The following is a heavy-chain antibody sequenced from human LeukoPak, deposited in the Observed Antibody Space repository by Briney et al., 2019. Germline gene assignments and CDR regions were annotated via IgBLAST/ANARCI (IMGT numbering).Heavy chain of an antibody. Sequence: PSETLSLTCAVYGGSFSGYYWSWIRQPPGKGLEWIGEINHSGSTNYNPSLKSRVTISVDTSKNQFSLKLSSVTAADTAVYYCAGGAGTAGTDYWGRGPWVTVPS. D-gene: IGHD6-19*01. J-gene: IGHJ4*02. CDR3: AGGAGTAGTDY. CDR1: GGSFSGYY. V-gene: IGHV4-34*01. CDR2: INHSGST.